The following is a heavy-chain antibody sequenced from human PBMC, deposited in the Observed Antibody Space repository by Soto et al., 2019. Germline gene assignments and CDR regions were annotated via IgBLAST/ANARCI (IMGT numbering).Heavy chain of an antibody. CDR3: ARSLLSIAPLDY. V-gene: IGHV1-18*01. D-gene: IGHD2-21*01. CDR1: GYTFTSYG. CDR2: ISAYNGNT. Sequence: ASVKVSCKSSGYTFTSYGISCVRQAPGQGLEWMGWISAYNGNTNYAQKLQGRVTMTTDTSTSTAYMELRSLRSDDTAVYYCARSLLSIAPLDYWGQGTLVTVSS. J-gene: IGHJ4*02.